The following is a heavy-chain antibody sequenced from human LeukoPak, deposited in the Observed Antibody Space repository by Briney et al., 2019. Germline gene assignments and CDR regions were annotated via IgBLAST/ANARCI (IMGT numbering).Heavy chain of an antibody. Sequence: SETLSLTCTVSGGSVSSYYWSWIRRPPGRGLEWIAYLSHSGSSDSNPSLTSRVTTLVDTSKNQFSLKLTSVTAADTAVYYCARERMVRGVTIFDYWGQGTLVTVSS. CDR3: ARERMVRGVTIFDY. CDR2: LSHSGSS. J-gene: IGHJ4*02. D-gene: IGHD3-10*01. CDR1: GGSVSSYY. V-gene: IGHV4-59*02.